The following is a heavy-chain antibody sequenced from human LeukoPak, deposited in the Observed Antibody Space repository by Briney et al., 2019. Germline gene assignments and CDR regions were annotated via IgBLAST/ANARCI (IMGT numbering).Heavy chain of an antibody. CDR1: GYSFTSYW. D-gene: IGHD1-26*01. CDR2: IYPGDSDT. CDR3: ARRPWDENYYYGMDV. V-gene: IGHV5-51*01. J-gene: IGHJ6*02. Sequence: ESLKISCKGSGYSFTSYWIGWVRQMPGKGLEWMGIIYPGDSDTRYSPSLQGQVTISADKSISTAYLQWSSLKASDTAMYYCARRPWDENYYYGMDVWGQGTTVTVSS.